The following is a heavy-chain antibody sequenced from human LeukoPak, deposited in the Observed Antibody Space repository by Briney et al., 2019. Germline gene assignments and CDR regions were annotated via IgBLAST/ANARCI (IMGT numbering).Heavy chain of an antibody. CDR1: GFTFSSYG. V-gene: IGHV3-30*02. J-gene: IGHJ4*02. Sequence: GGSLRLSCAASGFTFSSYGMHWVRQAPGKGLEWVAFIRYDGSNKYYADSVKGGFTISRDNSKNTLYLQMNSLRAEDTAVYYCAKDQGVKQQLVLFDYWGQGTLVTVSS. D-gene: IGHD6-13*01. CDR2: IRYDGSNK. CDR3: AKDQGVKQQLVLFDY.